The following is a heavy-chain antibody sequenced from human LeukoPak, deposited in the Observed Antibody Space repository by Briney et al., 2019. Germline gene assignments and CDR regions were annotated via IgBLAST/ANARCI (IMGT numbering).Heavy chain of an antibody. V-gene: IGHV4-59*01. CDR2: IYYSGST. CDR1: GGSFSGYY. CDR3: ARAYTYNYDSSGYYFGYNWFDP. Sequence: SETLSLTCAVYGGSFSGYYWSWIRQPPGKGLEWIGYIYYSGSTNYNPSLKSRVTISVDTSKNQFSLKLSSVTAADTAVYYCARAYTYNYDSSGYYFGYNWFDPWGQGTLVTVSS. J-gene: IGHJ5*02. D-gene: IGHD3-22*01.